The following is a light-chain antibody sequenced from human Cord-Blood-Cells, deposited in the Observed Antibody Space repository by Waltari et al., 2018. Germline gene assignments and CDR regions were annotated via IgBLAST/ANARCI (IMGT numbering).Light chain of an antibody. CDR2: DAS. Sequence: DIQMTQSPSTLSASVGDRVTITCRASQSISSWLAWYQQKPGKAPKLLIYDASSLESGVPSRFSGSGSGTEFTLTISSLQPDDFATYYCQQYNSYNTSGQGTKLEIK. CDR1: QSISSW. J-gene: IGKJ2*01. V-gene: IGKV1-5*01. CDR3: QQYNSYNT.